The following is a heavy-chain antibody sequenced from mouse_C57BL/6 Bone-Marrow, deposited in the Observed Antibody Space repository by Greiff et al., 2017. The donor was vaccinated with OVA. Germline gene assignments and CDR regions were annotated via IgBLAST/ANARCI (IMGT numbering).Heavy chain of an antibody. Sequence: VQLQQPGAELVRPGSSVKLSCKASGYTFTSYWMDWVKQRPGQGLEWIGNIYPSDSETHYNQKFKDKATLTVDKSSSTAYMQLSSLTSEDSAVYYCARGGFITYYFDYWGQGTTLTVSS. CDR3: ARGGFITYYFDY. CDR2: IYPSDSET. J-gene: IGHJ2*01. CDR1: GYTFTSYW. V-gene: IGHV1-61*01. D-gene: IGHD1-1*01.